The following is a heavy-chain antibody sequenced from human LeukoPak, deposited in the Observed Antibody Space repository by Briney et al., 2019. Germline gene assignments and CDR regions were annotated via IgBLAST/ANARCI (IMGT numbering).Heavy chain of an antibody. CDR3: ARGSRWLQEWYFDY. J-gene: IGHJ4*02. CDR1: GGSISSYY. CDR2: IYYSGST. Sequence: SETLSLTCTVSGGSISSYYWSWIRQPPGKGLEWIGYIYYSGSTNYNPSLKSRVTISVDTSKNQFSLKLSSVTAADTAVYYCARGSRWLQEWYFDYWGQGTLVTASS. V-gene: IGHV4-59*01. D-gene: IGHD5-24*01.